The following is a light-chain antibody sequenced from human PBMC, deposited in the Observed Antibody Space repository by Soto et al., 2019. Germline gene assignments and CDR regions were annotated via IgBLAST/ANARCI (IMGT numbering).Light chain of an antibody. CDR2: FAS. CDR3: LQFTAWPLT. J-gene: IGKJ4*01. Sequence: IVMTQSPATLSVSPGEKATLSCRASQTVYNNLAWYQQKPGQAPRLLVYFASTRAIGVPARFSGSGSGTEFSLTISSLQSEDFALYYCLQFTAWPLTFGGGTKVETK. CDR1: QTVYNN. V-gene: IGKV3-15*01.